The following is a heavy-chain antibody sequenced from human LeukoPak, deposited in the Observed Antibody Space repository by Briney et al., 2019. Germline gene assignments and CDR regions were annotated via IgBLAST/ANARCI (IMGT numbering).Heavy chain of an antibody. Sequence: GGSLRLSSAASGFTFSSYGMLCVRQAPGKGREGVAVIWYDGSNKYYADSAKGRFTISRDNSKNTLYLQMNSLRAEDTAVYYCARESYCSSTSCYTNFDYWGQGTLVTVSS. D-gene: IGHD2-2*02. CDR2: IWYDGSNK. V-gene: IGHV3-33*01. CDR1: GFTFSSYG. CDR3: ARESYCSSTSCYTNFDY. J-gene: IGHJ4*02.